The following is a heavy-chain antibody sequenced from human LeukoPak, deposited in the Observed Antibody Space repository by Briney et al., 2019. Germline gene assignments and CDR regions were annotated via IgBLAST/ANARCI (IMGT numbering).Heavy chain of an antibody. Sequence: SETLSLTCTVSGGSVSSGSYYWSWIRQPPGKGLEWIGEINHSGSTNYNPSLKSRVTISVDTSKNQFSLKLSSVTAADTAVYYCASLVVGSSLVWFDPWGQGTLVTVSS. J-gene: IGHJ5*02. CDR3: ASLVVGSSLVWFDP. CDR2: INHSGST. D-gene: IGHD6-13*01. V-gene: IGHV4-39*07. CDR1: GGSVSSGSYY.